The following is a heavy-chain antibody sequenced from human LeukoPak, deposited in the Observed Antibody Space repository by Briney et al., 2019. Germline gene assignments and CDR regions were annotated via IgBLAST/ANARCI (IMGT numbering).Heavy chain of an antibody. CDR3: ARGVAPFFDY. J-gene: IGHJ4*02. Sequence: SETLSLTCAVYGGSFSGYYWSWIRQPPGKGLEWIGEINHSGSTNYNPSLKSRVTISVDTSKNQFSLKLSSVTVADTAVYYCARGVAPFFDYWGQGTLVTVSS. CDR2: INHSGST. CDR1: GGSFSGYY. V-gene: IGHV4-34*01. D-gene: IGHD5-12*01.